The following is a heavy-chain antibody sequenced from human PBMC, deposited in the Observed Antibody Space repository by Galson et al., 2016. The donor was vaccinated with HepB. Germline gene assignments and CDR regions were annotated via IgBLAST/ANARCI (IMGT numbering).Heavy chain of an antibody. Sequence: SLRLSCAASGLIVSSNYISWFRQAPGRGLEWVSVIYFGGDSVNADSVTGRFTISTDNSQNTLYLHMNSLTVEDTGVYYCARGMTGYSSFDYWGRGTLVTVSS. V-gene: IGHV3-53*01. J-gene: IGHJ4*02. CDR1: GLIVSSNY. CDR3: ARGMTGYSSFDY. CDR2: IYFGGDS. D-gene: IGHD5-18*01.